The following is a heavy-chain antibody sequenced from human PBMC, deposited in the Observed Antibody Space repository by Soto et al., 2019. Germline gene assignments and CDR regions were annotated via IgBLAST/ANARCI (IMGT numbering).Heavy chain of an antibody. V-gene: IGHV4-59*08. J-gene: IGHJ5*02. CDR2: IYYSGST. Sequence: SETLSLTCTVSGGSISSYYWSWIRQPPGKGLEWIGYIYYSGSTNYNPSLKSRVTISVDTSKNQFSLKLSSVTAADTAVYYCARHGVYGDGYNSDWFDPWGQGNLVTVSS. D-gene: IGHD5-12*01. CDR1: GGSISSYY. CDR3: ARHGVYGDGYNSDWFDP.